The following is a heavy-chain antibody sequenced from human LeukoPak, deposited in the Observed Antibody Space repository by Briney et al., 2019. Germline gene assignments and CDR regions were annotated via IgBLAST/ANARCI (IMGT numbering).Heavy chain of an antibody. CDR1: GYTFTGYY. CDR3: ARSDRLQMSYDY. CDR2: INPNSGGT. J-gene: IGHJ4*02. Sequence: ASVKLSCKASGYTFTGYYMHWVRQAPGQGLEWMGWINPNSGGTNYAQKFQDRVTRTRDTSITTPYMELSRLTSDDTAVYYCARSDRLQMSYDYGGRGTRVTVSS. D-gene: IGHD1-26*01. V-gene: IGHV1-2*02.